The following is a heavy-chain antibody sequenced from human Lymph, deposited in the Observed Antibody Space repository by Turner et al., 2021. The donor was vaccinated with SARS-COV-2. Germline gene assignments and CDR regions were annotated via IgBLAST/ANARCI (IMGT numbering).Heavy chain of an antibody. V-gene: IGHV3-23*01. J-gene: IGHJ6*02. CDR3: AKDRVVPPAIWNYYYYYGMDV. D-gene: IGHD2-2*02. CDR1: GFTFSSYG. Sequence: EVQLLESGGGLVQPGGSLRPSCAASGFTFSSYGMRWVRQAPGKGLEWVSVISVSGGSTYYADSVKGRFTISRDNSKNTLYLQMNSLRAEDTAVYYCAKDRVVPPAIWNYYYYYGMDVWGQGTTVTVSS. CDR2: ISVSGGST.